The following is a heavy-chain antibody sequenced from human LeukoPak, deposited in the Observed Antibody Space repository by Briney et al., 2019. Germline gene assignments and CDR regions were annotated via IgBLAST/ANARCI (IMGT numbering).Heavy chain of an antibody. CDR1: GFTFSRYAM. J-gene: IGHJ4*02. CDR2: IVHTGST. CDR3: AKDINWGLGY. Sequence: GSLRLSCAASGFTFSRYAMSWVRQSPGKGLEWIGEIVHTGSTKYNPSLENRVTISLDKSKNQFSLKLNSVTAADTAVYYCAKDINWGLGYWGQGTLVTVSS. D-gene: IGHD7-27*01. V-gene: IGHV4-4*02.